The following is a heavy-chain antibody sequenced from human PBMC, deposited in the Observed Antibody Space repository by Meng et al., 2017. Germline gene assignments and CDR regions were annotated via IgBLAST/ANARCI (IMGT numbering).Heavy chain of an antibody. CDR2: MNLNSGNT. J-gene: IGHJ6*02. D-gene: IGHD6-19*01. Sequence: ASVKVSCKASGYTFTSYGISWVRQAPGQGLEWMGWMNLNSGNTGYAQKFQGRVTITRNTSISTAYMELSSLRSEDTAVYYCARGPRSVAGIAHYYYGMDVWGQGTTVTVSS. V-gene: IGHV1-8*03. CDR3: ARGPRSVAGIAHYYYGMDV. CDR1: GYTFTSYG.